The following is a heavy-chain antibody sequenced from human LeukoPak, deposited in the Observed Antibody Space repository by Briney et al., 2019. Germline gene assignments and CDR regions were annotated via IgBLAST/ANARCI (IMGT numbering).Heavy chain of an antibody. J-gene: IGHJ5*02. CDR2: IWYDGSNK. V-gene: IGHV3-33*06. CDR1: GFTFSNYG. CDR3: AKENPYCSGGSCYSSQPWFDP. Sequence: PGRSLRLSCAASGFTFSNYGMHWDRQAPGKGLEWVAVIWYDGSNKYYGDSVKGRFTISRDNSKKTLYLQMNSLRAEDTAVYYCAKENPYCSGGSCYSSQPWFDPWGQGTLVTVSS. D-gene: IGHD2-15*01.